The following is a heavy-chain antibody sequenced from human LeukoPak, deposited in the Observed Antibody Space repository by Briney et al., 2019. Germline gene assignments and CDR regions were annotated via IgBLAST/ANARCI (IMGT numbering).Heavy chain of an antibody. CDR3: AREHSSGWGSRFDP. CDR2: MNPNSGNT. J-gene: IGHJ5*02. D-gene: IGHD6-19*01. V-gene: IGHV1-8*01. Sequence: GASVKVSCKASGYTFTSYDINWVRQATGQGLEWMGWMNPNSGNTGYAQKFQGRVTMTRNTSISTAYMELSSLRSEDAAVYFCAREHSSGWGSRFDPWGRGTLVTVSS. CDR1: GYTFTSYD.